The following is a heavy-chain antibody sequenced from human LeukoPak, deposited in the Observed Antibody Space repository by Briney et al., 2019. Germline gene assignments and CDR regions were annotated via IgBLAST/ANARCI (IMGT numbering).Heavy chain of an antibody. D-gene: IGHD1-1*01. CDR3: ARVHRVRTSARNAFDI. CDR1: GYTFTGYY. Sequence: AASVKVSCKASGYTFTGYYMHWVRQAPGQGLEWMGRINPNSGGTNYAQKFQGRVTMTRDTSISTAYMELSRLRSDDTAVYYCARVHRVRTSARNAFDIWGQGTMVTVSS. V-gene: IGHV1-2*06. J-gene: IGHJ3*02. CDR2: INPNSGGT.